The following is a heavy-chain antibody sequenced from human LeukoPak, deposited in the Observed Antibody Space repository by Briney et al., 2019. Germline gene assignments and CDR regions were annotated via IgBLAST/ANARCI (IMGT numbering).Heavy chain of an antibody. Sequence: ASVKVSCKASGYTFTSYAMNWVRQAPGQGLEWLGWINPNTGNPTYAQGFTGRFVFSLDTSVSTAYLQISSLKAEDTAVYYCAREGNYYDSSGSPIAEYFQHWGQGTLVTVSS. CDR1: GYTFTSYA. CDR2: INPNTGNP. V-gene: IGHV7-4-1*02. CDR3: AREGNYYDSSGSPIAEYFQH. J-gene: IGHJ1*01. D-gene: IGHD3-22*01.